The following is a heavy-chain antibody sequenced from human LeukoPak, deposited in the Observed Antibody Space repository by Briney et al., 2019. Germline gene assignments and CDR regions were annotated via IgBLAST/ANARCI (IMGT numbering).Heavy chain of an antibody. CDR1: GGSISSSSYY. Sequence: SETLSLTCTVSGGSISSSSYYWGWIRQPPGKGLEWIGSIYYSGSTYYNPSLKSRVTISVDTSKNQFSLKLSSVTAADTAVYYCARGQRITIFGVVTRELNWFDPWGQGTLVTVSS. D-gene: IGHD3-3*01. CDR2: IYYSGST. J-gene: IGHJ5*02. V-gene: IGHV4-39*07. CDR3: ARGQRITIFGVVTRELNWFDP.